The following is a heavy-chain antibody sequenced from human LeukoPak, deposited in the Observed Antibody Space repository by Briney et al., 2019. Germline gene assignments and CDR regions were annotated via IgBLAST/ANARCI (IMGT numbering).Heavy chain of an antibody. D-gene: IGHD2-2*01. CDR1: GGTFSSYA. Sequence: SVKVSCKASGGTFSSYAISWVRQAPGQGLEWMGGIIPIFGTANYAQKFQGRVTITTDESTSTAYMELSSLRSEDTAVYYCARDLLLSGVVVVPAATMNWFDPWGQGTLVTVSS. CDR3: ARDLLLSGVVVVPAATMNWFDP. CDR2: IIPIFGTA. V-gene: IGHV1-69*05. J-gene: IGHJ5*02.